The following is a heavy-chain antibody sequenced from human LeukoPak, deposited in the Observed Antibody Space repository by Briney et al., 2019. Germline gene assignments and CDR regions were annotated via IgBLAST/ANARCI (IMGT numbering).Heavy chain of an antibody. CDR1: GFKFDDYA. D-gene: IGHD2-15*01. CDR3: AKSGIFQGYYFYYMDV. V-gene: IGHV3-9*01. CDR2: ISWNSDKI. Sequence: GGSLRLSCAASGFKFDDYAMHWVRQVPGKGLEWVSGISWNSDKIGYADSVKGRFTISGDNAKKSLYLQMNSPRPEDTALYYCAKSGIFQGYYFYYMDVWGKGTTVTISS. J-gene: IGHJ6*03.